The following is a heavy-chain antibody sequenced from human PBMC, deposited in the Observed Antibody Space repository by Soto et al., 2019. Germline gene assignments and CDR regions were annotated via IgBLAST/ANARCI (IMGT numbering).Heavy chain of an antibody. CDR1: GYTFTSYG. D-gene: IGHD3-9*01. CDR2: ISAYNGNT. CDR3: ASAYYDILTGYYRYFDY. J-gene: IGHJ4*02. Sequence: ASVKVSCKASGYTFTSYGISWVRQAPGQGLEWMGWISAYNGNTTYAQKLQGRVTMTTDTSTSTAYMELRSLRSDDTAVYYCASAYYDILTGYYRYFDYWGQGTLVTVSS. V-gene: IGHV1-18*01.